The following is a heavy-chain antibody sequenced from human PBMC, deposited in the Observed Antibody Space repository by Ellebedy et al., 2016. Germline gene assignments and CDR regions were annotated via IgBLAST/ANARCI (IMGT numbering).Heavy chain of an antibody. D-gene: IGHD6-19*01. CDR3: ARGNAVPGPEPLDY. V-gene: IGHV3-66*01. Sequence: GESLKISCAASGFTVSSNYMSWVRQAPGKGLEWVSVLYSGGSTFYADSVKGRFTISRDNSKNTLYLQMNSLRAEDTAVYYSARGNAVPGPEPLDYWGQGTLVTVSS. CDR2: LYSGGST. J-gene: IGHJ4*02. CDR1: GFTVSSNY.